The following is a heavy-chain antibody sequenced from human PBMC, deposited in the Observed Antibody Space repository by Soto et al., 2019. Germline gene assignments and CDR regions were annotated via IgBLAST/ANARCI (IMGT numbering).Heavy chain of an antibody. D-gene: IGHD4-17*01. J-gene: IGHJ4*02. CDR3: ARLSAGHGDNHDY. CDR1: GGSISSGGYS. Sequence: PSETLSLTCAVSGGSISSGGYSWSWILQPPGKGLEWIGYMYHSGSTYYNPSLKSRVTISVDTSKKQFSLRLRSVTAADTAIYYCARLSAGHGDNHDYWGQGTLVTVSS. V-gene: IGHV4-30-2*01. CDR2: MYHSGST.